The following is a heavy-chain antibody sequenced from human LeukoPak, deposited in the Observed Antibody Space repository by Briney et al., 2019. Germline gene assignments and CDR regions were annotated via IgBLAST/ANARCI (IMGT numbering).Heavy chain of an antibody. J-gene: IGHJ4*02. CDR3: ATSGWYLLPGVY. D-gene: IGHD6-19*01. CDR1: GGSISSIYYY. V-gene: IGHV4-39*01. CDR2: IYYSGST. Sequence: SETLSLTCAVSGGSISSIYYYWGWIRQPPGKGLEWIGSIYYSGSTYYNPSLESRVTISVDTSKNQFSLKLSSVTAADTAVYYCATSGWYLLPGVYWGQGTLVTVSS.